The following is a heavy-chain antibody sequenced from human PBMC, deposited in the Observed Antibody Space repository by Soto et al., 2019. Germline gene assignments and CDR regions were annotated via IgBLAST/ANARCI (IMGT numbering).Heavy chain of an antibody. Sequence: PSETLSLTCTVSGGCISSGGYYWSWIRQHPGKGLEWIGYIYYSGSTYYNPSLKSRVTISVDTSKNQFSLKLSSVTAADTAVYYCAREVALGYCTNGVCYPRFDPWGQGTLVTVSS. CDR1: GGCISSGGYY. CDR3: AREVALGYCTNGVCYPRFDP. CDR2: IYYSGST. V-gene: IGHV4-31*03. D-gene: IGHD2-8*01. J-gene: IGHJ5*02.